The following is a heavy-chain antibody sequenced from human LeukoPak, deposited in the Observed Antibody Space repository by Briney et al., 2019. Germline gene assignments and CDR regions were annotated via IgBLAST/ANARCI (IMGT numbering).Heavy chain of an antibody. Sequence: PGGSLRLSCAASGFTFSSYEMNWVRQAPGKGLEWVSYISSSGSTIYYADSVKGRFTISRDNAKNSLYLQMNSLTVEDTAVYYCARDMGWQQFDQWGQGTLVTVSS. J-gene: IGHJ4*02. CDR1: GFTFSSYE. CDR2: ISSSGSTI. D-gene: IGHD5-24*01. V-gene: IGHV3-48*03. CDR3: ARDMGWQQFDQ.